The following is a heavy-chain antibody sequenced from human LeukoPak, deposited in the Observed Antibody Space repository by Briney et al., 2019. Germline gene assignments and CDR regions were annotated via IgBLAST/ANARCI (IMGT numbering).Heavy chain of an antibody. CDR3: AREVAARYDY. CDR1: GFTFRNFV. V-gene: IGHV3-23*01. Sequence: PGGSLRLSCAASGFTFRNFVMNWVRRAPGKGLEWVSAISGSGDTTYYADSVKGRFTISRDNAKNSLYLQMNSLRDEDTAVYYCAREVAARYDYWGQGTLVTVSS. D-gene: IGHD6-6*01. CDR2: ISGSGDTT. J-gene: IGHJ4*02.